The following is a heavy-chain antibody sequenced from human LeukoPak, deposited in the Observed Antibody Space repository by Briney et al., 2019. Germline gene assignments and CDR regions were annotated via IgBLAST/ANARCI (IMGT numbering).Heavy chain of an antibody. Sequence: PGGSLRLSCSASGFTFSNFALHWVRQAPGMGLEWVAAISYDGSSKYYADSVKGRFTISRDNSKNTLYLQMNSLRAEDTAVYSCARGDMRAPGAYYFDYWGQGTLVTVSS. CDR1: GFTFSNFA. CDR2: ISYDGSSK. V-gene: IGHV3-30-3*01. CDR3: ARGDMRAPGAYYFDY. J-gene: IGHJ4*02. D-gene: IGHD2-15*01.